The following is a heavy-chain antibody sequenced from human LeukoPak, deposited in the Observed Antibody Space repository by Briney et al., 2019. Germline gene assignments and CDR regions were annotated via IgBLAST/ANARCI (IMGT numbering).Heavy chain of an antibody. CDR1: GGSISSYY. J-gene: IGHJ4*02. D-gene: IGHD3-10*01. CDR2: IYTSGST. CDR3: ARDYSSGLRRSRLLDY. V-gene: IGHV4-4*07. Sequence: PSETLSLTCTVSGGSISSYYWSWIRQPAGKGLEWIGRIYTSGSTNYNPSLKSRVTMSVDTSKNQFSLKLSSVTAADTAVYYCARDYSSGLRRSRLLDYWGQGTLVTVSS.